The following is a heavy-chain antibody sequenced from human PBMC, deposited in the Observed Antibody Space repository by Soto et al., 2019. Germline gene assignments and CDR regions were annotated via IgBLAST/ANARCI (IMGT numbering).Heavy chain of an antibody. D-gene: IGHD3-22*01. J-gene: IGHJ3*02. Sequence: GGSLRLSCAASGFTFSSYAMSWVRQSPGKGLEWVSALSGSGGSTYYADSVKGRFTIFRDNSKNTLYLQMNSLRADDTAVYYSAKVRDYDSSDPNAFDIRGQGTRVTISS. CDR2: LSGSGGST. CDR3: AKVRDYDSSDPNAFDI. V-gene: IGHV3-23*01. CDR1: GFTFSSYA.